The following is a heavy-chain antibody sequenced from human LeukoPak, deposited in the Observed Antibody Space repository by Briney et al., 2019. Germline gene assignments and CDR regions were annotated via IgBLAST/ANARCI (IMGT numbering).Heavy chain of an antibody. CDR2: IYHSGST. J-gene: IGHJ6*02. V-gene: IGHV4-30-2*01. Sequence: PSETLSLTCAVSGGSISSGGYSWSWIRQPPGKGLEWIGYIYHSGSTYYSPSLKSRVTISVDRSKNQFSLKLSSVTAADTAVYYCARAPVLRGSWYWHQYYYGMDVWGQGTTVTVSS. CDR3: ARAPVLRGSWYWHQYYYGMDV. D-gene: IGHD6-13*01. CDR1: GGSISSGGYS.